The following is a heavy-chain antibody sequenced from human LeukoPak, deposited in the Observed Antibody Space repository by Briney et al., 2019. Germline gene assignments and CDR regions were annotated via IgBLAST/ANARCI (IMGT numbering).Heavy chain of an antibody. CDR1: GYTLTDLS. CDR3: STVRGGGYNVGDY. J-gene: IGHJ4*02. V-gene: IGHV1-24*01. D-gene: IGHD5-24*01. Sequence: ASVKVSCKXSGYTLTDLSMHWVRQAPGKGLEWMGGFDPEDGETIYAQKFQGRVTMTEDTSTDTAYMELSSLRSEDTAVYYCSTVRGGGYNVGDYWGQGTLVTVSS. CDR2: FDPEDGET.